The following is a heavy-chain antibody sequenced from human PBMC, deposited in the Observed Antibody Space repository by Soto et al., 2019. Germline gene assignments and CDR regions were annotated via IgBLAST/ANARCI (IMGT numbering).Heavy chain of an antibody. CDR3: ARSVRSGSFPYYYYAMDV. CDR2: IKSDGSST. J-gene: IGHJ6*02. D-gene: IGHD3-10*01. CDR1: GFTSSNYW. V-gene: IGHV3-74*01. Sequence: EVQLVESGGGLVQPGGSLRLSCAASGFTSSNYWMHWVRQAPGKGLVWVSRIKSDGSSTSYADSVKGRFTISRDNAKNTLDLQMHVLRAEDMAVYYCARSVRSGSFPYYYYAMDVWGQGTTVTVSS.